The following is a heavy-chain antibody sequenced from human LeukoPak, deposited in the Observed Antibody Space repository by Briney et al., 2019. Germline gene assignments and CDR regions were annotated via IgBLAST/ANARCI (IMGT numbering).Heavy chain of an antibody. V-gene: IGHV6-1*01. CDR3: AREKGAYDSSGYNYYYYMDV. CDR1: GDTFSSNSAA. D-gene: IGHD3-22*01. Sequence: SQTLSLTCAISGDTFSSNSAAWNWIRQSPSRGLEWLGRTYYRSKSYNDYAVSVKSRITINPDTSKNQFSLQLNSVTPEDTAVYYCAREKGAYDSSGYNYYYYMDVWGKGTTVTVSS. CDR2: TYYRSKSYN. J-gene: IGHJ6*03.